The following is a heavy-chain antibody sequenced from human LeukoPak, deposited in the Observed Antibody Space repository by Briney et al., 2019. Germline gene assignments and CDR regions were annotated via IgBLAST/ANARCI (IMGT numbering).Heavy chain of an antibody. J-gene: IGHJ4*02. CDR1: GFTFSSYG. Sequence: HPGGSLRLSCAASGFTFSSYGMHWVRQAPGKGLEWVAVISYDGSNKYYADSVKGRFTISRDNSKNTLYLQMNSLRAEDTAVYYCAKLVYYDSSGYSANDYWGQGTLVTVSS. V-gene: IGHV3-30*18. D-gene: IGHD3-22*01. CDR3: AKLVYYDSSGYSANDY. CDR2: ISYDGSNK.